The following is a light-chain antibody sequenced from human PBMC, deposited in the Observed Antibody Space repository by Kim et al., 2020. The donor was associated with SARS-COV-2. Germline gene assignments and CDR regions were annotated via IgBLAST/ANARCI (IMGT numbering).Light chain of an antibody. CDR1: QDISRW. Sequence: DIQMTQSPSSLSASVGDRVTITCRASQDISRWLAWYQQKPGTAPKSLIYTATRLESGVPSRFSGSGSGTYFTLTISSLQPGDFATYYCQQYESYPITFGQGTRLEIK. CDR3: QQYESYPIT. CDR2: TAT. J-gene: IGKJ5*01. V-gene: IGKV1D-16*01.